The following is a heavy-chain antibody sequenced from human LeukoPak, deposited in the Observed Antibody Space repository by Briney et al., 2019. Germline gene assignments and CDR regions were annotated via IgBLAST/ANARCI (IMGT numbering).Heavy chain of an antibody. V-gene: IGHV3-30*18. CDR3: TEGGVVLTILDY. CDR2: ISYDGSNK. Sequence: GRSLRLSCAASGFTFSSYGMHWVRQAPGKGLEWVAVISYDGSNKYYADSVEGRFTISRDNSKNTLYLQVNSLRAEDTAVYYCTEGGVVLTILDYWGQGTLVTVSS. D-gene: IGHD3-9*01. J-gene: IGHJ4*02. CDR1: GFTFSSYG.